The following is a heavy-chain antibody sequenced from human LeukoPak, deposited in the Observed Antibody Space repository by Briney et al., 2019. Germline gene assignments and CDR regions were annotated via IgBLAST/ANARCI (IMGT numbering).Heavy chain of an antibody. CDR1: GFTFSSYA. CDR2: ISGSGGST. D-gene: IGHD6-6*01. CDR3: ARDSPSRDSSDYMDV. V-gene: IGHV3-23*01. J-gene: IGHJ6*03. Sequence: GGSLRLSCAASGFTFSSYAMSWVRQAPGKGLEWVSAISGSGGSTYYADSVKGRFTISRDNSKNTLYLQMSSLRAEDTAVYYCARDSPSRDSSDYMDVWGKGTTVTVS.